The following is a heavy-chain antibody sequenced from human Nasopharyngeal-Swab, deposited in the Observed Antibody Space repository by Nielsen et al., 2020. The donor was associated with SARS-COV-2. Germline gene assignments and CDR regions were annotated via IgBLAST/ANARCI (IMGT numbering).Heavy chain of an antibody. V-gene: IGHV1-3*01. CDR3: ARGSGGSYSRYYYYGMDV. CDR2: INAGNGNT. Sequence: WVGQAPGQRLEWMGWINAGNGNTKYSQKFQGRVTITRDTSASTAYMELSSLRSEDTAVYYCARGSGGSYSRYYYYGMDVWGQGTTVTVSS. D-gene: IGHD1-26*01. J-gene: IGHJ6*02.